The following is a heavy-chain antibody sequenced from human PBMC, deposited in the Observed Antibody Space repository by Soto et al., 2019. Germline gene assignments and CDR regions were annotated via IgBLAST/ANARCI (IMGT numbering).Heavy chain of an antibody. CDR3: ARGYRINIVAPSVDI. CDR1: GFTVSSNY. V-gene: IGHV3-66*01. Sequence: EVQLVESGGGLVQPGGSLRLSCAASGFTVSSNYMSWVRQAPGKGLECVSLIYSAGSTYYANSVKGRFTISRDTSKNTLYLQMNSRRAEDTSVYDCARGYRINIVAPSVDIWGQGTMVTVSS. CDR2: IYSAGST. J-gene: IGHJ3*02. D-gene: IGHD5-12*01.